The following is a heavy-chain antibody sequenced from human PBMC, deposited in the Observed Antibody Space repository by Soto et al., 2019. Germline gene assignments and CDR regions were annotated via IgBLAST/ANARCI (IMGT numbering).Heavy chain of an antibody. J-gene: IGHJ4*02. CDR2: IYYSGST. D-gene: IGHD6-19*01. V-gene: IGHV4-59*08. Sequence: KGLEWIGYIYYSGSTNYNPSLKSRVTISVDTSKNQFSLKLSSVTAADTAVYYCARHIGSGEYFPTGRWYSDYLVKRTLVLVTS. CDR3: ARHIGSGEYFPTGRWYSDY.